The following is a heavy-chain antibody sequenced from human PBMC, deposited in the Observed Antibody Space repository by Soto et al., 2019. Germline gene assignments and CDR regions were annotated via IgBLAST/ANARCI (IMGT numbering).Heavy chain of an antibody. V-gene: IGHV3-15*07. CDR3: TTWSVEGV. J-gene: IGHJ6*02. Sequence: EVQLVESGGGLVKPGGSLRLCCAASDFTITNAWMNWVRQAPGKGLEWVGRIKTKAEGGATDYAAPLKGRFTISRDDSRNTLFLQMNSLKTEDTAVYYSTTWSVEGVWGQGATVTVSS. CDR2: IKTKAEGGAT. D-gene: IGHD2-15*01. CDR1: DFTITNAW.